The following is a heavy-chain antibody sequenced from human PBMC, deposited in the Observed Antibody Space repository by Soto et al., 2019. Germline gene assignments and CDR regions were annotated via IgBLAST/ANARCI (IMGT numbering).Heavy chain of an antibody. Sequence: GESLKISCKGSGYSFTSYWISWVRQMPGKGLEWMGRIDPSDSYTNYSPSFQGHVTISADKSISTAYLQWSSLKASDTAMYYCARQGSAARHYYYGMDVWGQGTTVTVSS. D-gene: IGHD6-6*01. J-gene: IGHJ6*02. CDR2: IDPSDSYT. CDR1: GYSFTSYW. V-gene: IGHV5-10-1*01. CDR3: ARQGSAARHYYYGMDV.